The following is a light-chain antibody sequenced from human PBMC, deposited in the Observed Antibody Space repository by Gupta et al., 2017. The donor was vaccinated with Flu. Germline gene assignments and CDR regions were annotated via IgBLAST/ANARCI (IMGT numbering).Light chain of an antibody. CDR1: RGDIGDYKY. Sequence: SITNSCTGTRGDIGDYKYVSWYQQCPGKAPNLIIYEVSYRPSRVSSRFSGSKSGNTASLTISGLQAEDEADYYCSSYTTSNTLVFGSGTQVTVL. J-gene: IGLJ1*01. V-gene: IGLV2-14*01. CDR3: SSYTTSNTLV. CDR2: EVS.